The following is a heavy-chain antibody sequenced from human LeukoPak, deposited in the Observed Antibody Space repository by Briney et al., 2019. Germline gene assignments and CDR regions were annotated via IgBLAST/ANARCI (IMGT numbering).Heavy chain of an antibody. Sequence: PSETLSLTCAVYGGSFSGYSWSWIRQPPGKGLEWIGYIYHSGSTYYNPSLKSRVTISVDRSENQFSLKLSSVTAADTAVYYCAREGSYDSSGYLSFDYWGQGTLVTVSS. CDR1: GGSFSGYS. J-gene: IGHJ4*02. V-gene: IGHV4-30-2*01. CDR2: IYHSGST. CDR3: AREGSYDSSGYLSFDY. D-gene: IGHD3-22*01.